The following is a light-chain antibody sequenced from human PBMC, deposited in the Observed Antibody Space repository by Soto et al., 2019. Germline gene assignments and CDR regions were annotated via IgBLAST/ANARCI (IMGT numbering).Light chain of an antibody. J-gene: IGKJ2*01. CDR3: QQYNTWPPMYT. V-gene: IGKV3-15*01. CDR2: GAS. Sequence: EIGMTQSPATLSVSPGERATLSCRASQSISTNLAWYQHRAGQAPRLLINGASTRATGIPARFSGSGSGTEFTLNISSLHSEDFAVYYCQQYNTWPPMYTFGQGTKLEIK. CDR1: QSISTN.